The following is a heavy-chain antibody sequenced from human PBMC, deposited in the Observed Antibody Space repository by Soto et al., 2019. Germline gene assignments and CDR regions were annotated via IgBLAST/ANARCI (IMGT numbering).Heavy chain of an antibody. D-gene: IGHD6-19*01. CDR3: AGGLQITVHPGNHWFDP. V-gene: IGHV1-2*02. CDR2: INPKTGAT. Sequence: ASVKVSCKASGYTFTDYYLDWVRQAPGHGLEWLGWINPKTGATKSALKFRGRVSMTRDTSITTAYVELSGLPSDDTGIYYCAGGLQITVHPGNHWFDPWGEGTTVPVYS. CDR1: GYTFTDYY. J-gene: IGHJ5*02.